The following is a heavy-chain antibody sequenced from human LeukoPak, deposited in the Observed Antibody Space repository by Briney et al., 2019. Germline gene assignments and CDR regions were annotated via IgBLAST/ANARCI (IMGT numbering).Heavy chain of an antibody. Sequence: PGGSLRLSCAASGFTFNTYAMSWVRQAPGKGLEWVSTISGSGGNTYYADSMKGRFTISRDNSKNTLYLQMNSLRAEDTAVYYCAKEGRTSTVFDYWGQGTLVTVSS. CDR1: GFTFNTYA. J-gene: IGHJ4*02. D-gene: IGHD4-17*01. V-gene: IGHV3-23*01. CDR2: ISGSGGNT. CDR3: AKEGRTSTVFDY.